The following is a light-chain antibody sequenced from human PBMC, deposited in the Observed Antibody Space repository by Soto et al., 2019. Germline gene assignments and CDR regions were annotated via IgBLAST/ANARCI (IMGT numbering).Light chain of an antibody. CDR1: QSISSW. CDR3: QKYNSYSCK. J-gene: IGKJ1*01. V-gene: IGKV1-5*01. Sequence: DIQMTQAPSTLSASVGDRVTINCRASQSISSWLSWYQHKPGKAHKLLLYDASRLESGVPSRFRGSGSGTEFTLTISSLQPDDFATYYCQKYNSYSCKFGQANKVESK. CDR2: DAS.